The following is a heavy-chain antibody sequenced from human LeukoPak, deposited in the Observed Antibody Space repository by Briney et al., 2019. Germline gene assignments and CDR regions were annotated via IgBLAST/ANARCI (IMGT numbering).Heavy chain of an antibody. CDR3: AKDGGTSMVRGAFDY. V-gene: IGHV3-23*01. CDR2: ISGRGSST. Sequence: GGSLRLSCAASGFTFSNYAMTWVRQAPGKGLEWVSAISGRGSSTYYADSVKGRFTISRDNSKNTLYLQMNSLRAEDTALYYCAKDGGTSMVRGAFDYWGQGTLVTVSS. J-gene: IGHJ4*02. CDR1: GFTFSNYA. D-gene: IGHD3-10*01.